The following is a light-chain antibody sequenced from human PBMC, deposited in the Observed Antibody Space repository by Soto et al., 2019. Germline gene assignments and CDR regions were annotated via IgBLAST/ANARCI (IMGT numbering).Light chain of an antibody. CDR3: ASWDDSLNGHV. J-gene: IGLJ1*01. V-gene: IGLV1-44*01. Sequence: QSVLTQPPSASGTRGQRVTVSWSGSSSNIASNTVNWYQQLPGTAPKLLIYSNDQRPSGVPDRFSASKSGTSASLAISGLQSEDEADYYCASWDDSLNGHVFGTGTKVTVL. CDR1: SSNIASNT. CDR2: SND.